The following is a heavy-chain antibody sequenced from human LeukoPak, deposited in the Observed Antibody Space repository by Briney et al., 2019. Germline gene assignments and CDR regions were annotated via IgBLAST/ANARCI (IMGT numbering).Heavy chain of an antibody. CDR2: INPTGTTT. Sequence: GASAKVSCKASGYTFINNWMHWVRQAPGQGLEWVGLINPTGTTTLYAQKFQGRVTLTRDMSTSTDYMELRSLKSEDTAVYYCARDNSVGDIAWWFDPWGQGTLVTVSS. CDR1: GYTFINNW. J-gene: IGHJ5*02. CDR3: ARDNSVGDIAWWFDP. D-gene: IGHD3-10*01. V-gene: IGHV1-46*01.